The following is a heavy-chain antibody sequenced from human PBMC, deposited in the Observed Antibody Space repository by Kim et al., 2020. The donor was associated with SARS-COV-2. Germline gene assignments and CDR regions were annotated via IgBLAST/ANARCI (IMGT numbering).Heavy chain of an antibody. CDR1: GFTFSAFV. CDR3: ARGDEDFDWLGPDY. V-gene: IGHV3-33*05. D-gene: IGHD3-9*01. Sequence: GGSLRLSCAASGFTFSAFVMHWVRQAPGKGLEWVGDILYDGSETHYAESVKGRFIISRDNSNNSLYLDMSNVRAEDTAIYYCARGDEDFDWLGPDYWDQGILVTVSS. CDR2: ILYDGSET. J-gene: IGHJ4*02.